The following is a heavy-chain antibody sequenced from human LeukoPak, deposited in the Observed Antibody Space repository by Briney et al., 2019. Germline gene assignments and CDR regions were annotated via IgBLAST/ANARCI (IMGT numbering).Heavy chain of an antibody. J-gene: IGHJ3*02. CDR3: ARQPDDNIVGATAFDI. D-gene: IGHD1-26*01. CDR1: GGSISSSSYY. CDR2: IYTSGST. V-gene: IGHV4-61*02. Sequence: PSETLSLTCTVSGGSISSSSYYWGWIRQPAGKGLEWIGRIYTSGSTNYNPSLKSRVTISVDTSKNQFSLKLSSVTAADTAVYYCARQPDDNIVGATAFDIWGQGTMVTVSS.